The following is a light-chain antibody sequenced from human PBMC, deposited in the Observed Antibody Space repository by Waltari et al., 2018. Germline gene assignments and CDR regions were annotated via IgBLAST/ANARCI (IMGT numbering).Light chain of an antibody. CDR3: SSYTSSSTWV. V-gene: IGLV2-14*01. CDR2: YVS. J-gene: IGLJ3*02. CDR1: SSEVGGYNY. Sequence: QSALTQPASVSGSPGQAITISCTGTSSEVGGYNYVPWYQQHPGNAPQLMIYYVSKRHSGVSNRFSGSKSGNTGSLTISGLQAEDEAYYYCSSYTSSSTWVFGGGTKLTVL.